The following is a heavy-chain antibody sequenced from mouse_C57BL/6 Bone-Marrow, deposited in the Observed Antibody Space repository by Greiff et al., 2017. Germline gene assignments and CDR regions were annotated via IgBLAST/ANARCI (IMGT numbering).Heavy chain of an antibody. CDR2: ISDGGSYT. Sequence: DVMLVASGGGLVKPGGSLKLSCAASGFTFSSYAMSWVRQTPEKRLEWVATISDGGSYTYYPDNVKGRFTISRDNAKNNLYLQMSHLKSEDTAMYYCARDGWLLLFAYWGQGTLVTVSA. J-gene: IGHJ3*01. CDR1: GFTFSSYA. CDR3: ARDGWLLLFAY. D-gene: IGHD2-3*01. V-gene: IGHV5-4*01.